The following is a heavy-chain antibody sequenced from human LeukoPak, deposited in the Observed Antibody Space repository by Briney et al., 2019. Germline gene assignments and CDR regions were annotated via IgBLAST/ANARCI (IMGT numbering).Heavy chain of an antibody. Sequence: GGSLRLSCAASGFTFSSYEMNWVRQAPGKGLEWISYISSSGSTIYYADSVKGRFTISRDNAKNSLYLQMSSLRAEDTAVYYCARGLMDTAMGSFDYWGQGTLVTVSS. J-gene: IGHJ4*02. CDR3: ARGLMDTAMGSFDY. D-gene: IGHD5-18*01. V-gene: IGHV3-48*03. CDR2: ISSSGSTI. CDR1: GFTFSSYE.